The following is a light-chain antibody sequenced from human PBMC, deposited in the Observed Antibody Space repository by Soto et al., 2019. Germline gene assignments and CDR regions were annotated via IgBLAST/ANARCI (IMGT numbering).Light chain of an antibody. CDR1: QGINKW. Sequence: DLQMTQSPSSVSAAVGDRVTITCRASQGINKWLAWYQQKPGKAPQLLISAASTLRSGVPSRFSGSGSGTDFTLTISSLQPEDVATYFCQKYDTAPWTFGQGTKVEIK. J-gene: IGKJ1*01. V-gene: IGKV1-12*01. CDR3: QKYDTAPWT. CDR2: AAS.